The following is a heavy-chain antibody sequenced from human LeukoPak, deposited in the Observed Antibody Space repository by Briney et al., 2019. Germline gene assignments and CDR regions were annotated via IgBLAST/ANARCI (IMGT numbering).Heavy chain of an antibody. CDR3: ARDAKYTPDY. CDR1: GFTFNPYW. CDR2: ITSDGSDT. Sequence: GGSLRLSCAASGFTFNPYWMHWVRQAPGKGLVWVSRITSDGSDTTYADSVKGRFTMSRDNAKNTLYLQMNGLRAEDTAVYYCARDAKYTPDYWGQGTLVTVSS. D-gene: IGHD2-2*02. J-gene: IGHJ4*02. V-gene: IGHV3-74*01.